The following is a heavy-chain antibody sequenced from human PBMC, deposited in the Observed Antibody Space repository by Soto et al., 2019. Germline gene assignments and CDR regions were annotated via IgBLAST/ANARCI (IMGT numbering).Heavy chain of an antibody. CDR3: ARVGYSSSSYFDY. D-gene: IGHD6-13*01. Sequence: SETLSLTCTVSGGSISSYYWSWIRQPPGKGLEWIGYIYYSGSTNYNPSLKSRVTISVDTSKNQFSLKLSSVTAADTAVYYCARVGYSSSSYFDYWGQGTLVTVSS. V-gene: IGHV4-59*01. CDR1: GGSISSYY. CDR2: IYYSGST. J-gene: IGHJ4*02.